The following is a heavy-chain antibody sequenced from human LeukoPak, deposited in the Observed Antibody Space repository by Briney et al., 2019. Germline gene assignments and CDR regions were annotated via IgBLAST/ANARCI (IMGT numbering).Heavy chain of an antibody. CDR1: GGSISSSSYY. CDR3: ARDPSTYYDFWSGWAWFDP. D-gene: IGHD3-3*01. Sequence: SETLSLTCTVSGGSISSSSYYWGWIRQPPGKGLEWIGSIYYSGSTYYNPSLKSRVTISVDTSKNQFSLKLSSVTAADTAVYYCARDPSTYYDFWSGWAWFDPWGQGTLVTVSS. J-gene: IGHJ5*02. CDR2: IYYSGST. V-gene: IGHV4-39*02.